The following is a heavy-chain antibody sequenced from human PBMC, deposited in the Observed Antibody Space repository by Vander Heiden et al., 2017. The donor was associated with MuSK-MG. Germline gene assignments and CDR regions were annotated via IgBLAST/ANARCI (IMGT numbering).Heavy chain of an antibody. V-gene: IGHV1-2*02. Sequence: QVQLVQSGAEVKKPGASVTVSCNASGYTFTGYYMHWVRQAPGQGLEWMGWINPNSGGTNYAQKFQGRVTMTRDTSISTAYMELSRLRSDDTAVYYCARAEYCSSTSCYLNYYYYYYMDVWGKGTTVTVSS. D-gene: IGHD2-2*01. CDR3: ARAEYCSSTSCYLNYYYYYYMDV. CDR2: INPNSGGT. J-gene: IGHJ6*03. CDR1: GYTFTGYY.